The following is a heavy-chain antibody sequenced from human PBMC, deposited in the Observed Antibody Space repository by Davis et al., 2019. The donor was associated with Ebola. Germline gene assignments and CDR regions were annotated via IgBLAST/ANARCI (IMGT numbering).Heavy chain of an antibody. Sequence: PGGSLRLSCRASGFTFNSFAMSWVRQAPGKGLEWVSAIVGTCDFKYYAASVEGRFTISRDNSENTLYLQMNRLRVEDTAIYYCARGFGYYHGSGSYTWFDPWGQGTLVTVST. V-gene: IGHV3-23*01. CDR2: IVGTCDFK. CDR3: ARGFGYYHGSGSYTWFDP. CDR1: GFTFNSFA. J-gene: IGHJ5*02. D-gene: IGHD3-10*01.